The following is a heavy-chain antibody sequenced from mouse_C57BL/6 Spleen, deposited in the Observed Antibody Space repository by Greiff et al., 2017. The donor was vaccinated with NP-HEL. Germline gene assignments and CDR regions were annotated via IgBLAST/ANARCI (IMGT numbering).Heavy chain of an antibody. Sequence: VQLQQSGPELVKPGASVKISCKASGYTFTDYYINWVKQRPGQGLEWIGWIYPGSGNTKYNEKFKGKATLTVDTSSSTAYMQLSSLTSEDSAVYFCARPPYDGYYVTWYFDVWGTGTTVTVSS. D-gene: IGHD2-3*01. J-gene: IGHJ1*03. CDR2: IYPGSGNT. CDR3: ARPPYDGYYVTWYFDV. CDR1: GYTFTDYY. V-gene: IGHV1-84*01.